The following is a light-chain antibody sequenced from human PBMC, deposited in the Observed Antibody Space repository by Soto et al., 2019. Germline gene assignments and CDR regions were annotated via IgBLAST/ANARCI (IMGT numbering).Light chain of an antibody. CDR1: QNVTTW. V-gene: IGKV1-5*01. CDR3: QQYNSWT. J-gene: IGKJ1*01. Sequence: DIHMTQFASSVSASVGHRFTITCRASQNVTTWLAWYQQKTGRAPGLPIYDASSLEGGVPSRFSGSGSGTEFTLTISTLQPDDFATYYCQQYNSWTFGQGTKVDIK. CDR2: DAS.